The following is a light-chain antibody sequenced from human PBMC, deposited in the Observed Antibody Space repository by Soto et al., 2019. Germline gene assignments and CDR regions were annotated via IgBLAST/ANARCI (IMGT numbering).Light chain of an antibody. CDR2: DVS. V-gene: IGLV2-14*03. CDR1: SSDVGYYNY. J-gene: IGLJ1*01. CDR3: SSYTTSSTYV. Sequence: QSALTQPASVSGSPGHSITISCTGTSSDVGYYNYVSWYQHHPGKAPKLIIYDVSSRPSGVSDRFSGSKSGNTASLTISGLQAEDEAEYYCSSYTTSSTYVFGIGTKLTVL.